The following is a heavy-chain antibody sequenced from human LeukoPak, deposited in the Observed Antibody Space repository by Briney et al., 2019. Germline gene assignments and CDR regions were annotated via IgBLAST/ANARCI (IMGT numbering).Heavy chain of an antibody. D-gene: IGHD4-23*01. J-gene: IGHJ4*02. CDR3: ARGGGNSGDY. CDR2: IYSGGST. Sequence: GGSLTLSCAADRFTVGSNYINWVRQAAGRGREWVSIIYSGGSTYYADSVKGRFTIPRDNSKNTLYLQMNSLRADDTAVYHCARGGGNSGDYWGQGTLVTVSS. V-gene: IGHV3-66*01. CDR1: RFTVGSNY.